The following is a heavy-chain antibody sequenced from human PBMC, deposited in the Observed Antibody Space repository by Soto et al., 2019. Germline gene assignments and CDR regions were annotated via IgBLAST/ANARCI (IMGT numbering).Heavy chain of an antibody. Sequence: SETLSLTCTVSGGSISSYYWSWIRQPPGKGLEWIGYIYYSGSTNYNPSLRSRVTISVDTSKNQFSLKLSSVTAADTAVYYCARSSGYYPLDYWGQGTLVTVSS. D-gene: IGHD3-22*01. CDR3: ARSSGYYPLDY. J-gene: IGHJ4*02. CDR1: GGSISSYY. V-gene: IGHV4-59*01. CDR2: IYYSGST.